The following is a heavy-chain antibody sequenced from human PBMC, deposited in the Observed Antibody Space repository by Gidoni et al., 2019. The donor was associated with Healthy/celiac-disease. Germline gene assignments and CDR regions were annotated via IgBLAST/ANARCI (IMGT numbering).Heavy chain of an antibody. V-gene: IGHV1-8*01. CDR3: ARGPPLRWWTFDP. J-gene: IGHJ5*02. CDR1: GYTFTSYD. Sequence: VQLVQTGAEAKKPGATVKGTCEGSGYTFTSYDIDWVRQATGQGLEWMGWMNPNSGNTGYAQKFQGRVTMTRNTSISTAYMELSSLRSEDTAVYYCARGPPLRWWTFDPWGQGTLVTVSS. CDR2: MNPNSGNT. D-gene: IGHD4-17*01.